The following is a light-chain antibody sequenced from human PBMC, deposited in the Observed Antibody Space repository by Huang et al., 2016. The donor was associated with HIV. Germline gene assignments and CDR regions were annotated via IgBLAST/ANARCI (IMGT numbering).Light chain of an antibody. CDR1: QDINNY. J-gene: IGKJ5*01. Sequence: DIQMTQSPSSLSASVGDRVTITCQARQDINNYLNWYQQRPGRAPTLRIYDASILDTGVPSSVSGSGSGTDVTFTISSLQPEDVATYYCQHYNGYPLTFGQVTR. CDR3: QHYNGYPLT. CDR2: DAS. V-gene: IGKV1-33*01.